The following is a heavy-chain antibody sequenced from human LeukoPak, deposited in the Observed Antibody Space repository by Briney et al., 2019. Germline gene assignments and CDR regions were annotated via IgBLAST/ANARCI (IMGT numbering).Heavy chain of an antibody. D-gene: IGHD3-10*01. CDR3: ARDRDYYGSGSYYVGWFDP. CDR2: IYYSGST. J-gene: IGHJ5*02. CDR1: GGSISSYY. V-gene: IGHV4-59*01. Sequence: PSETLSLTCTVSGGSISSYYWSWIRQPPGKGLEWIGYIYYSGSTNSNHSLKSRVTISVDTSKNQFSLKLSSVTAADTAVYYCARDRDYYGSGSYYVGWFDPWGQGTLVTVSS.